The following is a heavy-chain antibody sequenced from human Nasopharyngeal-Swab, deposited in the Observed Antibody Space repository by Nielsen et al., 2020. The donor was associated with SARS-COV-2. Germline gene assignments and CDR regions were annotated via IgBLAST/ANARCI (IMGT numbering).Heavy chain of an antibody. D-gene: IGHD2-21*01. J-gene: IGHJ6*02. CDR3: ARQFLYYYGMDV. V-gene: IGHV4-34*01. CDR2: INHSGST. Sequence: WIRQPPGKGLEWIGEINHSGSTRYNPSLKSRVTMSVDTSKNQFSLRLSSVTAADTAVYYCARQFLYYYGMDVWGQGTTVTVSS.